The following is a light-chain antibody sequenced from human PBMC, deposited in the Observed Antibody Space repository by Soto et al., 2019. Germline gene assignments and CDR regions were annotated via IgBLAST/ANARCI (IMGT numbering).Light chain of an antibody. J-gene: IGKJ4*01. CDR2: DAS. Sequence: EIVLTQSPAPLSLSPGERATLSCRASQSVSSYLAWYQQKPGQAPRLLIYDASNRATGIPAMFSGSGSGTDFTLTISSLEPEDFAVYYCQQRSNWHLTFGGGTKVEIK. V-gene: IGKV3-11*01. CDR3: QQRSNWHLT. CDR1: QSVSSY.